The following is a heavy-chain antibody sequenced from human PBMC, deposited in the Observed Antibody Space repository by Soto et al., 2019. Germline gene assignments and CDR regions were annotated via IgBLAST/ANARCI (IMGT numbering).Heavy chain of an antibody. J-gene: IGHJ4*02. CDR3: ARGAGGIVAASNLFDY. Sequence: QLQLQESGPGLVKPSETLSLTCTVSGGSISSSSYYWGWIRQPPGKGLEWTGSIYYSGSTYYNPSVARRVTISVDSSKRQLSLELSSVTAADTAVYYCARGAGGIVAASNLFDYWGQGSLVTVSS. CDR1: GGSISSSSYY. V-gene: IGHV4-39*01. CDR2: IYYSGST. D-gene: IGHD2-15*01.